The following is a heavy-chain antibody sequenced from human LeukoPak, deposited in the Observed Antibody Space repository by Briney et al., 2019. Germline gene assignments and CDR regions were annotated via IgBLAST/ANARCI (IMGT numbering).Heavy chain of an antibody. CDR2: IYYSGST. V-gene: IGHV4-39*07. D-gene: IGHD3-3*01. CDR1: GGSISSYY. J-gene: IGHJ6*03. CDR3: AREVFEGPAPYYYYYMDV. Sequence: SETLSLTCTVSGGSISSYYWGWIRQPPGKGLEWIGSIYYSGSTYCNPSLKSRVTISVDTSRNQFSLKLSSVTAADTAVYYCAREVFEGPAPYYYYYMDVWGKGTTVTVSS.